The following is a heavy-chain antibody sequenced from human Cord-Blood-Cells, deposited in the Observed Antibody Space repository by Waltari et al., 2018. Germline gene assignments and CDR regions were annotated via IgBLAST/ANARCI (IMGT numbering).Heavy chain of an antibody. CDR3: ARHREGQWLKN. D-gene: IGHD6-19*01. V-gene: IGHV4-39*01. CDR1: GGSSSSSSYY. J-gene: IGHJ4*02. Sequence: QLQLQESGPGLVKPSETLSLPFTVSGGSSSSSSYYWGWIRQPPGKGLEWIGSIYYSGSTYYNPSLKSRVTISVDTSKNQFSLKLSSVTAADTAVYYCARHREGQWLKNWGQGTLVTVSS. CDR2: IYYSGST.